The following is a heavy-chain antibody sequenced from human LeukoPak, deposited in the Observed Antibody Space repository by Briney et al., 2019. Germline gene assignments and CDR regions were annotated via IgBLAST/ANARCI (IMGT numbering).Heavy chain of an antibody. J-gene: IGHJ4*02. CDR1: GYSFTSYW. D-gene: IGHD3-22*01. Sequence: GESLKISCKGSGYSFTSYWIGWVRQMPGKGLEWMGIIYPGDSDTRYSPSFQGQVTISADKSISTAYLQWSSLKASDTAMYYCARLPGVGYYDSSGYYGGVDYWGQGTLVTVSS. V-gene: IGHV5-51*01. CDR2: IYPGDSDT. CDR3: ARLPGVGYYDSSGYYGGVDY.